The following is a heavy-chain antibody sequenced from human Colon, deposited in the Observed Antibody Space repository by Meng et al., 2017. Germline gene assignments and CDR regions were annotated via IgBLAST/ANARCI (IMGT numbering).Heavy chain of an antibody. Sequence: VRRGGSGGGLVKLWGALRLSWAAFGFSFADTWMSWVRQAPGKGLEWVGRIKSRSNGGTADYAAPVKDRFIISRDDSKNTLYLQMNSLKIEDTAMYYCTTEGVWIGESRFDPWGQGILVTVSS. CDR1: GFSFADTW. CDR3: TTEGVWIGESRFDP. D-gene: IGHD3-10*01. V-gene: IGHV3-15*01. CDR2: IKSRSNGGTA. J-gene: IGHJ5*02.